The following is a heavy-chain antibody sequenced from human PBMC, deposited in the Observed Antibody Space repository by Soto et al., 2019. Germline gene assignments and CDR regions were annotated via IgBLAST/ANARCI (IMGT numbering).Heavy chain of an antibody. CDR2: ISSNSAYI. V-gene: IGHV3-21*01. CDR3: TRDASRDSSARGWFDP. J-gene: IGHJ5*02. Sequence: LRLSCAASGFTFRSFTMNWVRQAPGKGLEWVSTISSNSAYIYYTDALRGRFTISRDNAKNSLHLQMNSLRAEDTAVYYCTRDASRDSSARGWFDPWGRGTLGTVCS. CDR1: GFTFRSFT. D-gene: IGHD6-13*01.